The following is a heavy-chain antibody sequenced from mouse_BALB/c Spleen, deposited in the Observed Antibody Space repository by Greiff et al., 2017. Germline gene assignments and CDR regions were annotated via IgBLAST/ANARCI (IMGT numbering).Heavy chain of an antibody. J-gene: IGHJ2*01. V-gene: IGHV5-17*02. D-gene: IGHD2-1*01. CDR1: GFTFSSFG. CDR2: ISSGSSTI. CDR3: ARSRYGNYFDY. Sequence: EVKLVASGGGLVQPGGSRKLSCAASGFTFSSFGMHWVRQAPEKGLEWVAYISSGSSTIYYADTVKGRFTISRDNPKNTLFLQMTSIRSDDTAMYYCARSRYGNYFDYWGQGTTLTVSS.